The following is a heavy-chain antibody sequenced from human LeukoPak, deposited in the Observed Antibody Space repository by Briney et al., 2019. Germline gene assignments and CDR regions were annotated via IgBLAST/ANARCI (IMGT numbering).Heavy chain of an antibody. V-gene: IGHV1-2*02. D-gene: IGHD1/OR15-1a*01. CDR1: GYTLTGYY. J-gene: IGHJ4*02. Sequence: ASPRVSCKASGYTLTGYYMHWVRQAPGQGPEWMGWINGNSGGTKYAQKFEGRVTMTSDTSTSTVQMDLGTLRSDDTAVYYCARENIEQWPAFDYWGQGTPVTVSS. CDR3: ARENIEQWPAFDY. CDR2: INGNSGGT.